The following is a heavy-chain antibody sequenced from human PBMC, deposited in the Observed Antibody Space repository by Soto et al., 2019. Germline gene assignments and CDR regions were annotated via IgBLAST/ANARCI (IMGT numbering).Heavy chain of an antibody. V-gene: IGHV1-69*01. CDR3: ARDSGHYCSSTSCYYAFDI. Sequence: QVQLVQSGAEVKKPGSSVKVSCKTSGGTFSSYAISWVRQAPGQGLEWMGGIIPIFGTANYAQKFQGRVTITADESTSTAYMELGSLRSEDTAVYYCARDSGHYCSSTSCYYAFDIWGQGTMVTVSS. CDR2: IIPIFGTA. J-gene: IGHJ3*02. D-gene: IGHD2-2*01. CDR1: GGTFSSYA.